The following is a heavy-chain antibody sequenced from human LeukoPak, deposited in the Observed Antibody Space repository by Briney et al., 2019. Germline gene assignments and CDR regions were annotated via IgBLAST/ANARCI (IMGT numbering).Heavy chain of an antibody. D-gene: IGHD1-26*01. Sequence: NPSETLSLTCTVSGGSISSSSYYWGWIRQPPGKGLEWIGSIYYSGSTYYNPSLKSRVTISVDTSKNQFSLKLSSVTAADTAVYYCARQKQGGYYQPGVYGYWGQGTLVTVSS. V-gene: IGHV4-39*01. CDR1: GGSISSSSYY. CDR2: IYYSGST. CDR3: ARQKQGGYYQPGVYGY. J-gene: IGHJ4*02.